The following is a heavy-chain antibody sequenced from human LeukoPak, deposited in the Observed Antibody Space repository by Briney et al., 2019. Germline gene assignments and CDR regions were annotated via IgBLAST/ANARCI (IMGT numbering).Heavy chain of an antibody. CDR1: GGSISSGSYY. Sequence: SETLSLTCTVSGGSISSGSYYWSWIRQPPGKGLEWIGSIYYSGSTYYNPSLKSRVTISVDTSKNQFSLKLSSVTAADTAVYYCAYALEWFLWGQGTLVTVSS. D-gene: IGHD3-3*01. CDR2: IYYSGST. J-gene: IGHJ4*02. V-gene: IGHV4-39*01. CDR3: AYALEWFL.